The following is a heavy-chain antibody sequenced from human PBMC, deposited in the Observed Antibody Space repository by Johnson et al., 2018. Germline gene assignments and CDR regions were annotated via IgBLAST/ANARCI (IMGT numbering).Heavy chain of an antibody. CDR1: GFTFSSYW. Sequence: VQLVESGGGFVQPGGSLRLSCAASGFTFSSYWMHWVRQAPGKGLVWVSRINSDGSSTSYADSVKGRFTISRDNAKNTLYLQMNRLRAEDTAVYYCAKGEWGGYSYGYPYYYDMDVWGKGTTVTVSS. CDR2: INSDGSST. V-gene: IGHV3-74*02. D-gene: IGHD5-18*01. CDR3: AKGEWGGYSYGYPYYYDMDV. J-gene: IGHJ6*03.